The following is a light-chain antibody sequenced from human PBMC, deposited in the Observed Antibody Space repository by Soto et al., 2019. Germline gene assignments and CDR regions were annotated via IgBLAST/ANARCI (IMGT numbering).Light chain of an antibody. V-gene: IGLV6-57*01. Sequence: NFMLTQPHSVSESPGKTVTISCTRSSGSIASNYVQWYQQRPGSSPSIVIYEDDQRPSGVPDRFSGSIDSSSSSASLTISGLKTEDVADYYFQAYDSDTVIFGGGTKLTVL. CDR1: SGSIASNY. J-gene: IGLJ2*01. CDR3: QAYDSDTVI. CDR2: EDD.